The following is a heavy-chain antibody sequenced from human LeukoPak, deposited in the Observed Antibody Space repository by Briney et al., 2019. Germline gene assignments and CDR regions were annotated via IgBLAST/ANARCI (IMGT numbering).Heavy chain of an antibody. V-gene: IGHV5-51*01. J-gene: IGHJ6*02. CDR2: IYPGDSDT. CDR1: GYSFTSYW. Sequence: GESLKISCKGSGYSFTSYWIGWVRQIPGKGLELVGIIYPGDSDTRYSPSFQGQVTISADKSISTAYLQWSSLKASDTAMYYCARRVVGSVYGMDFWGQGTTVPVSS. D-gene: IGHD2-2*01. CDR3: ARRVVGSVYGMDF.